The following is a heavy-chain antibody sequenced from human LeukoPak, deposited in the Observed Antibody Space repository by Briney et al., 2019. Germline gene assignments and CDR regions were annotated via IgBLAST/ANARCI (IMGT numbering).Heavy chain of an antibody. CDR3: AIGRSCINDVCHGYFDY. CDR2: ISGSGGST. J-gene: IGHJ4*02. Sequence: GGSLRLSCAVSGFIFSSYAMSWVRQAPGKGLEWVSTISGSGGSTYYADSVKGRFTISRDNSKNTVYLQMNSLRAEDTAVYYCAIGRSCINDVCHGYFDYWGQGTLVTVSS. CDR1: GFIFSSYA. V-gene: IGHV3-23*01. D-gene: IGHD2-8*01.